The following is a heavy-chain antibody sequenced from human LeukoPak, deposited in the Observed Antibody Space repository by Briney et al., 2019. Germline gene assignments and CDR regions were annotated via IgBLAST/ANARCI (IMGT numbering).Heavy chain of an antibody. Sequence: GESLKISCKDSGYSFTNYWIGWVRQMPGKGLEWMGIIYPGDSDTRYSPSFQGQVTISADKSISTAYLQWSSLEASDTAMYYCARGGAAAGTLPWFDPWGQGTLVTVSS. CDR2: IYPGDSDT. CDR3: ARGGAAAGTLPWFDP. CDR1: GYSFTNYW. V-gene: IGHV5-51*01. D-gene: IGHD6-13*01. J-gene: IGHJ5*02.